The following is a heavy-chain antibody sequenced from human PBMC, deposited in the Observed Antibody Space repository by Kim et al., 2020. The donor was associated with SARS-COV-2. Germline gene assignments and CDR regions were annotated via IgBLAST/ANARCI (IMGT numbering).Heavy chain of an antibody. CDR2: IIPILGIA. D-gene: IGHD6-13*01. J-gene: IGHJ3*02. Sequence: SVKVSYKASGGTFSSYAISWVRQAPGQGLEWMGRIIPILGIANYAQKFQGRVTITADKSTSTAYMELSSLRSEDTAVYYCARCDTGSLRAFDIWGQGTMVTVSS. CDR3: ARCDTGSLRAFDI. CDR1: GGTFSSYA. V-gene: IGHV1-69*04.